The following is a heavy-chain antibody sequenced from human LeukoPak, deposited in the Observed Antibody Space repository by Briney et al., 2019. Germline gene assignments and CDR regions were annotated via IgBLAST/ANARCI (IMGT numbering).Heavy chain of an antibody. CDR2: ISGSGGST. J-gene: IGHJ4*02. CDR3: AKGVGYSSGWYSGYYFDY. D-gene: IGHD6-19*01. Sequence: GGSLRLSCAASGFTFSSYAMSWVRQAPGKGLEWVSAISGSGGSTYYADSVKGRFTISRDNSKNTLYLQMNSLRAEDTAVYYCAKGVGYSSGWYSGYYFDYWGQGTLVTVSS. CDR1: GFTFSSYA. V-gene: IGHV3-23*01.